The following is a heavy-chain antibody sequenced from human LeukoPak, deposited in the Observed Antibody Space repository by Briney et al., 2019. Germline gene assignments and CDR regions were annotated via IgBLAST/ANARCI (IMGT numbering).Heavy chain of an antibody. D-gene: IGHD1-1*01. CDR2: INPNSGGT. CDR3: ARVASTTRRHDAFDI. CDR1: GYTFTDYY. J-gene: IGHJ3*02. V-gene: IGHV1-2*02. Sequence: GASVKVSCKASGYTFTDYYMHWVRQAPGQGLEWMGWINPNSGGTNSAQKFQGRVTMTRDTSISTAYMELSRLRSDDTAVYYCARVASTTRRHDAFDIWGQGTMVIVSS.